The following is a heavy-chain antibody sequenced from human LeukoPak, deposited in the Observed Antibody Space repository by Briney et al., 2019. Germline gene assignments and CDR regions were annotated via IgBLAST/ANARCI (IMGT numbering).Heavy chain of an antibody. CDR2: IGSSSSSI. Sequence: GRSLRLSCAASGFTFSSYSMNWVRQAPGKGLEWVSSIGSSSSSIYYADSVKGRFTISRDNAKNSLFLQMNSLRAEDTAVYYCAREGYGDYVEAFDVWGQGTMVTVSS. V-gene: IGHV3-21*01. CDR1: GFTFSSYS. CDR3: AREGYGDYVEAFDV. D-gene: IGHD4-17*01. J-gene: IGHJ3*01.